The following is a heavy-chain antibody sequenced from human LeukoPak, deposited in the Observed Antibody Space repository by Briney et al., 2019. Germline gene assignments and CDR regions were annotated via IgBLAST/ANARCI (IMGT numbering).Heavy chain of an antibody. J-gene: IGHJ4*02. CDR1: GFTFSRYW. V-gene: IGHV3-7*03. D-gene: IGHD5-18*01. CDR2: IKQDGSEK. Sequence: GGALRLSFAASGFTFSRYWMSWVRRAPGKGGGWVANIKQDGSEKYYMDYVKGRFTISRDNAKNSLYLQMNSLRAEDTAVYYCARDGGGYSYGYSDYWGQGTLVTVSS. CDR3: ARDGGGYSYGYSDY.